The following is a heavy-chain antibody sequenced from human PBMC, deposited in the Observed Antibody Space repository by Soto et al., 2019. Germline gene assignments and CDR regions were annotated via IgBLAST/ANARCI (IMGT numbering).Heavy chain of an antibody. D-gene: IGHD3-3*01. CDR1: GGSISSGDYY. V-gene: IGHV4-30-4*01. CDR2: IYYSGST. J-gene: IGHJ4*02. CDR3: ARGGASGGFWSGYYTHPGYFDY. Sequence: SKTLSLTCTVSGGSISSGDYYWSWIRQPPGKGLEWIGYIYYSGSTYYNPSLKSRVTISVDTSKNQFSLKLSSVTAADTAVYYCARGGASGGFWSGYYTHPGYFDYWGQGTLVTVS.